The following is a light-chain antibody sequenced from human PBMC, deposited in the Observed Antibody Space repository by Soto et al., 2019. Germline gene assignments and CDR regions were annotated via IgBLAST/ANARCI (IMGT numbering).Light chain of an antibody. V-gene: IGKV2-30*01. Sequence: DVVMTQSPLSLSVTLGQPASISCRSSQGLVYSDGNTFLNWFHQRPGQSPRRLIYQVSNRDSGVPDRFGGSGSGTAYTLTISAVEAEDVGIYYGEQGTHWPLTFGQGTKVEIK. CDR3: EQGTHWPLT. CDR1: QGLVYSDGNTF. CDR2: QVS. J-gene: IGKJ1*01.